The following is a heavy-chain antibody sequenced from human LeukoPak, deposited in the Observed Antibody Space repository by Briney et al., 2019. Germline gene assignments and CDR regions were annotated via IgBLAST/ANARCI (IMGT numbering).Heavy chain of an antibody. D-gene: IGHD4-17*01. CDR3: ARLSTVTTSFDY. Sequence: SETLSLTCTVSGGSISSYYWSWIRQPAGKGLEWIGRIYTSGTTHYNPSLKSRVTMSVDTSKNQFSLKLSSVTAADTAVYYCARLSTVTTSFDYWSQGTLVTVSS. J-gene: IGHJ4*02. CDR1: GGSISSYY. V-gene: IGHV4-4*07. CDR2: IYTSGTT.